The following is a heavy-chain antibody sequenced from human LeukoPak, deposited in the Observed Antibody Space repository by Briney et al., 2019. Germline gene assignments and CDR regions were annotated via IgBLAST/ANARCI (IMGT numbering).Heavy chain of an antibody. CDR1: GFTFDDYA. Sequence: GGSLRLSCAASGFTFDDYAMHWVRQVPGKGLEWVSGISWNSGSIGYADSVKGRFTISRDNAKNSLYLQMNSLRAEDTALYYCAKDNYDFWSGYLDYWGQGTLVTVSS. CDR3: AKDNYDFWSGYLDY. CDR2: ISWNSGSI. V-gene: IGHV3-9*01. J-gene: IGHJ4*02. D-gene: IGHD3-3*01.